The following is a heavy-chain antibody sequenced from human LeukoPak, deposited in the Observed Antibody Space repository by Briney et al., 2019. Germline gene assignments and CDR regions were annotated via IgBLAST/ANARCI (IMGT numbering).Heavy chain of an antibody. CDR2: VSSSGANT. Sequence: ASLKVSCKASGYMFTSYNMQWVRQAPGQGLEWMGMVSSSGANTKYAQKFRGRVTMTSDTSTSTVYMELSSLISDDTAVYYCARDQHYATDYWGQGTLVTVCS. J-gene: IGHJ4*02. CDR3: ARDQHYATDY. V-gene: IGHV1-46*03. CDR1: GYMFTSYN. D-gene: IGHD2-2*01.